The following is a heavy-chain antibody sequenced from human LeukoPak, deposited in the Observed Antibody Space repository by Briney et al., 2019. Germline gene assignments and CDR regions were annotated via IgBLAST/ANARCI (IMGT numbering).Heavy chain of an antibody. CDR1: GYTFTSYD. CDR3: ARDPEPYSSSGVDY. J-gene: IGHJ4*02. Sequence: ASVKVSCKASGYTFTSYDINWVRQATGQGLEWMGWMNPNNDNTGYAQKFQGRVTMTRNTSISTAYMELSSLRSEDTAVYYCARDPEPYSSSGVDYWGQGTLVTVSS. V-gene: IGHV1-8*01. D-gene: IGHD6-6*01. CDR2: MNPNNDNT.